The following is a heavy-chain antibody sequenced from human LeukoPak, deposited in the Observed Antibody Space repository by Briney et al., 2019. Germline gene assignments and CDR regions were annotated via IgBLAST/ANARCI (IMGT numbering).Heavy chain of an antibody. V-gene: IGHV3-23*01. CDR1: GFTFSSYA. CDR2: VSGTTGNT. Sequence: GGSLRLSCAASGFTFSSYAMFWVRQAPRQGLAWVSAVSGTTGNTYYADSVKGRFTISRDNSKNTVYLQMDSLRVDDTAVYYCATPAYRDRGGFEYWGQGTLVTVSS. CDR3: ATPAYRDRGGFEY. J-gene: IGHJ4*02. D-gene: IGHD1-26*01.